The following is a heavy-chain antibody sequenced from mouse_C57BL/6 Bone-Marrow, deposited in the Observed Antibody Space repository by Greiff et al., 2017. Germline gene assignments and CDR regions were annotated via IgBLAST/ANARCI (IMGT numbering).Heavy chain of an antibody. J-gene: IGHJ2*01. CDR2: ISSGSSTI. Sequence: EVQLVESGGGLVKPGGSLKLSCAASGFTFSDYGMNWVRQAPEKGLEWVAYISSGSSTIHYADTVKGRFTISRDNAKNTLFLQMTSLRSEDTAMYYCARRCYGDFDYWGQGTTLTVSS. CDR3: ARRCYGDFDY. D-gene: IGHD1-1*01. V-gene: IGHV5-17*01. CDR1: GFTFSDYG.